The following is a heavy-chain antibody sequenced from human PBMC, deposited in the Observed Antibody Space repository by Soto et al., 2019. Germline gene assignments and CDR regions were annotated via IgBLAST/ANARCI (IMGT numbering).Heavy chain of an antibody. CDR2: IYGNGGGT. CDR3: AKGVPGIAVAGTGFFQH. Sequence: GGSLRLSCAGSGFTFSTYSMNWVRQAPGKGLEWVSGIYGNGGGTFYADSVKGRFTISRDNSKNILYLEMNSLRAQDTAVYYCAKGVPGIAVAGTGFFQHWGQGTLVTVSS. D-gene: IGHD6-19*01. CDR1: GFTFSTYS. V-gene: IGHV3-23*01. J-gene: IGHJ1*01.